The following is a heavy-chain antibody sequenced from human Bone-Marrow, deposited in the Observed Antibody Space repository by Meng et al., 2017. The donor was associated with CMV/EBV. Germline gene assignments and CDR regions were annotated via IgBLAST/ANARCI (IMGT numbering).Heavy chain of an antibody. D-gene: IGHD2-2*02. J-gene: IGHJ4*02. V-gene: IGHV4-38-2*02. CDR2: IYHSGST. CDR3: ARDRLYCSSSSCYII. CDR1: GYSISSGYY. Sequence: GSLRLSCTVSGYSISSGYYWGWIRQPPGKGLEWIGSIYHSGSTYYNPSLKSRVTISVDTSKNQFSLKLSSVTAADTAVYYCARDRLYCSSSSCYIIWGQGTLVTVSS.